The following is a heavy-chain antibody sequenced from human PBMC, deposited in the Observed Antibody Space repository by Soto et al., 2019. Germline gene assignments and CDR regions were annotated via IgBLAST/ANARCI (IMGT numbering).Heavy chain of an antibody. J-gene: IGHJ6*02. V-gene: IGHV4-31*03. Sequence: QVQLQASGPGLVKPSQTLSLTCTVSGGSISSGGYYWSWIRQHPGNGLEWIGYIYYSGSTYYNPSLKSRVTISVDTSKNQFSLKRSSVTAADTAVYYCARERNLNAAAGTYYYYGMYVWGQGSTVTVSS. D-gene: IGHD6-13*01. CDR1: GGSISSGGYY. CDR2: IYYSGST. CDR3: ARERNLNAAAGTYYYYGMYV.